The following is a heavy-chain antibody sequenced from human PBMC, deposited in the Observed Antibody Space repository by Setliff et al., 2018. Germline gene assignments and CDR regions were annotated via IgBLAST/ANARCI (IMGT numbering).Heavy chain of an antibody. V-gene: IGHV4-39*07. CDR1: GGSISSYY. CDR3: AGGRRYDYGWDFDY. CDR2: ISHSGST. J-gene: IGHJ4*02. D-gene: IGHD4-17*01. Sequence: PSETLSLTCTVSGGSISSYYWSWIRQPPGKGLEWIGSISHSGSTYYNPSLRSRVTISLDTSKNKFSPKLTSVTAADTAVYYCAGGRRYDYGWDFDYWGQGTLVTVSS.